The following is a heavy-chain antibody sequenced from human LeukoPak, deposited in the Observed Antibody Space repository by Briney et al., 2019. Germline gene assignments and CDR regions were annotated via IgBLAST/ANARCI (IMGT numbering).Heavy chain of an antibody. D-gene: IGHD6-19*01. Sequence: GESLKIYCKGSGYSFTSYWIGWVRQMPGKGLEWMGIIYSGDSDTRYGPSFQGQVTISADKSISTAYLQWSSLKASDTAMYYCARHMSIAVAGTFDYWGQGTLVTVSS. CDR2: IYSGDSDT. CDR1: GYSFTSYW. CDR3: ARHMSIAVAGTFDY. J-gene: IGHJ4*02. V-gene: IGHV5-51*01.